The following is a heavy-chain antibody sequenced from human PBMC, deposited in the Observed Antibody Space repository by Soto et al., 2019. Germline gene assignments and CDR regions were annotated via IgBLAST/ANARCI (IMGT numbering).Heavy chain of an antibody. CDR2: IYYSGST. Sequence: SETLSLTCTVSGGSISSYYWSWIRQPPGKGLEWIGYIYYSGSTNYNPSLKSRVTISVDTSKNQFSLKLSSVTAADTAVYYCARETITIFGVAEEHYFDYWGQGTLVTVSS. V-gene: IGHV4-59*01. CDR3: ARETITIFGVAEEHYFDY. J-gene: IGHJ4*02. D-gene: IGHD3-3*01. CDR1: GGSISSYY.